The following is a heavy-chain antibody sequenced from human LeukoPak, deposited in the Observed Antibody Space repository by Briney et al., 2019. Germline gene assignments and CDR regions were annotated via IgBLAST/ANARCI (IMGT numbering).Heavy chain of an antibody. CDR3: ARVRVLGSPSYYFDY. CDR1: GFTFSDYY. Sequence: GGSLRLSCAASGFTFSDYYMSWIRQAPGKGLEWVSYISSSGSTIYYADSVKGRFTISRDNAKNSLYLQMNSLRAEDTAVYYCARVRVLGSPSYYFDYWGQGTLVTVSS. J-gene: IGHJ4*02. D-gene: IGHD3-10*01. V-gene: IGHV3-11*01. CDR2: ISSSGSTI.